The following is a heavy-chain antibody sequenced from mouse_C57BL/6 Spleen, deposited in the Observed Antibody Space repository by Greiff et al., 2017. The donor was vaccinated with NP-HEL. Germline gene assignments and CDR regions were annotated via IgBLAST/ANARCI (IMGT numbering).Heavy chain of an antibody. J-gene: IGHJ3*01. Sequence: EVQLQQSGPELVKPGASVKISCKASGYTFTDYYMNWVKQSHGKSLEWIGDINPNNGGTSYNQKFKGKATLTVDKSSSTAYMELRSLTSEDSAVYYCARAGDYGSSWFAYGGQGTLVTVSA. CDR2: INPNNGGT. CDR3: ARAGDYGSSWFAY. CDR1: GYTFTDYY. D-gene: IGHD1-1*01. V-gene: IGHV1-26*01.